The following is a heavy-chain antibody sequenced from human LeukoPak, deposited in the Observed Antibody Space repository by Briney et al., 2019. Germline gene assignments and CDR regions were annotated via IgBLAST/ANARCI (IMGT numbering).Heavy chain of an antibody. CDR3: ARGYNYMDV. CDR1: GYSMRSGYY. V-gene: IGHV4-38-2*02. Sequence: SETLSLTCSVSGYSMRSGYYWGWIRQPPGKGLEWIGTTYHSETTYYNASLKSRVTISVDTSKNQFSLTLRSLTAADTAVYYCARGYNYMDVWGKGTTVIVSS. CDR2: TYHSETT. J-gene: IGHJ6*03.